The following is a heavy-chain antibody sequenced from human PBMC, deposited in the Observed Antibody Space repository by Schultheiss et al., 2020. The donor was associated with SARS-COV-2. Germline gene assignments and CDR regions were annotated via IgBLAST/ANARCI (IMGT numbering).Heavy chain of an antibody. D-gene: IGHD3-22*01. CDR3: AKDRHYYYDSSGHDY. CDR2: IGGGEGRA. J-gene: IGHJ4*02. Sequence: GGSLRLSCAASGFTFSSYAMSWVRQAPGKGLEWVSHIGGGEGRAYYADSVKGRFTSSRDNSKNTLYLQMNSLRAEDTAVYYCAKDRHYYYDSSGHDYWGQGTLVTVSS. CDR1: GFTFSSYA. V-gene: IGHV3-23*01.